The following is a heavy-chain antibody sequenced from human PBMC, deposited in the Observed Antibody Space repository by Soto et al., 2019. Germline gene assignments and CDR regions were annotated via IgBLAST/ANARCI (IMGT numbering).Heavy chain of an antibody. CDR2: INPSGGST. CDR1: GYTFTSYY. J-gene: IGHJ3*02. Sequence: ASVKVSCKASGYTFTSYYMHWVRQAPGQGLEWMGIINPSGGSTSYAQKFQGRVTMTRDTSTSTVYMELSSLRSEDTAVYYCAGETGIYCSGGSCRLDAFDIWGQGTMVTVSS. D-gene: IGHD2-15*01. V-gene: IGHV1-46*03. CDR3: AGETGIYCSGGSCRLDAFDI.